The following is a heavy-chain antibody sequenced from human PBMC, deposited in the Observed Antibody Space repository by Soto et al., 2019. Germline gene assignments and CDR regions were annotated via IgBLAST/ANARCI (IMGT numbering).Heavy chain of an antibody. J-gene: IGHJ4*02. CDR3: AREFSNSPEAFDS. CDR2: IYYTGST. V-gene: IGHV4-61*01. CDR1: GGSVNSDNFY. D-gene: IGHD6-6*01. Sequence: SETLSLTCTVSGGSVNSDNFYWSSIRQPPGRGLEWIGYIYYTGSTKYNPSLKSRVTISIDTPRNQFSLKLSSVTAADTAIYYCAREFSNSPEAFDSWGQGSLVTVSS.